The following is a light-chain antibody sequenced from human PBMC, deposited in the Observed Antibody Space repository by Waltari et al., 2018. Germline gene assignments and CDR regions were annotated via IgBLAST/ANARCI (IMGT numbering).Light chain of an antibody. CDR1: KLGDTY. CDR3: QAWDSNAAV. CDR2: QDN. J-gene: IGLJ2*01. Sequence: SYELTQPPSVSVSPGQTASITCSGDKLGDTYACWYQQKPGQSPILVIYQDNKRPSGSPERFAGANSGRTATLTVSGTQTMDEADYYCQAWDSNAAVFGGGTKLTVL. V-gene: IGLV3-1*01.